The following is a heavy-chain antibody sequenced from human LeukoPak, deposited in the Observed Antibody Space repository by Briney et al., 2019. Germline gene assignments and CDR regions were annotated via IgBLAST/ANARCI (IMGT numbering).Heavy chain of an antibody. CDR2: IYYSGST. CDR3: ARHYYYDSSGPFDY. Sequence: TLSLTCTVSGGSISSSSYYWGWIRQPPGKGLEWIGYIYYSGSTYYNPSLKSRVTISVDTSKNQFSLKLSSVTAADTAVYYCARHYYYDSSGPFDYWGQGTLVTVSS. V-gene: IGHV4-30-4*08. CDR1: GGSISSSSYY. D-gene: IGHD3-22*01. J-gene: IGHJ4*02.